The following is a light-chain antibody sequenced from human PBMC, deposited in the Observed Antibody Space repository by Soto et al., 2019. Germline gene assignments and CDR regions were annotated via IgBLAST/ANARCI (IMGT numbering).Light chain of an antibody. V-gene: IGLV2-14*03. CDR3: SSYTTSNTRQIV. CDR1: SSDVGGYNY. J-gene: IGLJ1*01. CDR2: DVS. Sequence: QSALTQPASVSGSPGQSITISCTGTSSDVGGYNYVSWYQHHPGKAPKLMIYDVSNRPSGVSIRFSGSKSDNTASLTISGLQPEDEADYHCSSYTTSNTRQIVFGTGTKDTVL.